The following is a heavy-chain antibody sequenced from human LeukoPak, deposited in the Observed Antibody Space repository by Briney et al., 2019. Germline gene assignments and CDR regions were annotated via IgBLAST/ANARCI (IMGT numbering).Heavy chain of an antibody. Sequence: ASVKVSCKASGYIFTSYAMHWVRQAPGQKLEWMGWINAGNGDTKYSQKFQDRVTITRDTSASTAYMGLSSPGSEDTAVYYCARGIGASSGWYLIDYWGQGALVTVSS. V-gene: IGHV1-3*01. D-gene: IGHD6-19*01. CDR1: GYIFTSYA. CDR2: INAGNGDT. J-gene: IGHJ4*02. CDR3: ARGIGASSGWYLIDY.